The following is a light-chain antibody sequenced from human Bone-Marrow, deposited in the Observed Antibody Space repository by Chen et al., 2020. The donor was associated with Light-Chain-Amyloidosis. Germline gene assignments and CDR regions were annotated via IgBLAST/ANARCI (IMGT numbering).Light chain of an antibody. CDR2: TAS. CDR1: QFISNY. Sequence: DIHMTQSPSSLSASVGDRVIITCRASQFISNYLNWYQQKPGKAPKLLIYTASSLQSGVPSRFSGSGSGTDFTLTISSLQPEDFATYYCQQSYSTLPITFGQGTRLEIK. CDR3: QQSYSTLPIT. V-gene: IGKV1-39*01. J-gene: IGKJ5*01.